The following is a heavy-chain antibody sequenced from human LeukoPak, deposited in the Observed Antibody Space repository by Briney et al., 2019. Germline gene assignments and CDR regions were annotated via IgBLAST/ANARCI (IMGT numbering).Heavy chain of an antibody. CDR2: IYYIGRS. Sequence: PSETLSLTCSVSGGSISNYYWSWIGQPPGKGLELIGYIYYIGRSDDNPSLKSRVTISVDTSKNQFSLKLRSVTAADTAVYYCARKGGILDAFDIWGQGTMVTVSS. V-gene: IGHV4-59*08. CDR3: ARKGGILDAFDI. CDR1: GGSISNYY. J-gene: IGHJ3*02. D-gene: IGHD6-13*01.